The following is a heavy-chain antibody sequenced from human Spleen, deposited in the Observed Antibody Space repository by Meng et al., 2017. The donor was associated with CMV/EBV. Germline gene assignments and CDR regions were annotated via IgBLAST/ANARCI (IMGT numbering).Heavy chain of an antibody. CDR2: IWYDGSKE. Sequence: GESLKISCVASRLTHFKSYSMHWVRQAPGKGLEWVAVIWYDGSKEDSADSVRGRFTISRDNSKNTLFLQMNSLRVEDTAVYYCAKELQGITIFGVVNWGQGTLVTVSS. V-gene: IGHV3-33*06. CDR3: AKELQGITIFGVVN. CDR1: RLTHFKSYS. D-gene: IGHD3-3*01. J-gene: IGHJ4*02.